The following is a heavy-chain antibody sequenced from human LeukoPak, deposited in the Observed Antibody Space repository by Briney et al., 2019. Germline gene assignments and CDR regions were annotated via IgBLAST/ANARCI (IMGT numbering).Heavy chain of an antibody. CDR3: AIANPLHCSRTSCLFDY. D-gene: IGHD2-2*01. CDR2: INPNNGDT. CDR1: GYTFTDYY. J-gene: IGHJ4*02. V-gene: IGHV1-2*04. Sequence: ASVKLSCKASGYTFTDYYMHWVRQAPGQGLEWMGWINPNNGDTYYTQSFQGWVTMTRDTSNNTAYMELSRLTSDDTAVYYCAIANPLHCSRTSCLFDYWGQGSLVTVSS.